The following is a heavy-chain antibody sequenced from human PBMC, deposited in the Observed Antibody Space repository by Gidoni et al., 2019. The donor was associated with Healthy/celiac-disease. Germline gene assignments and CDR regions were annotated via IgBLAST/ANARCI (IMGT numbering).Heavy chain of an antibody. V-gene: IGHV3-9*01. CDR2: ISWNSGSI. D-gene: IGHD4-17*01. J-gene: IGHJ4*02. CDR3: AKGRADYDVSEYYFDY. CDR1: GFTFDDYA. Sequence: EVQLVESGGGLVQPGRSLRLSCAASGFTFDDYAMHWVRQAPGKGLECVSGISWNSGSIGYADSVKGRFTISRDNAKNSLYLQMNSLRAEDTALYYCAKGRADYDVSEYYFDYWGQGTLVTVSS.